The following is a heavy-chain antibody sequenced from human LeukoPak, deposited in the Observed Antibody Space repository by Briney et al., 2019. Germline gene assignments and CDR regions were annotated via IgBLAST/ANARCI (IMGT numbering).Heavy chain of an antibody. D-gene: IGHD2-2*02. CDR3: ARIGQYHLLYGGWFDP. V-gene: IGHV3-30*04. Sequence: QPGGSLRLSCAASGFTLSNYAVHWVRQAPGKGLEWVAVISYDGRNKYYADSVRGRFIISRDNSKNTLYLQMNSPRAEDTAVYYCARIGQYHLLYGGWFDPWGQGTLVTVSS. J-gene: IGHJ5*02. CDR1: GFTLSNYA. CDR2: ISYDGRNK.